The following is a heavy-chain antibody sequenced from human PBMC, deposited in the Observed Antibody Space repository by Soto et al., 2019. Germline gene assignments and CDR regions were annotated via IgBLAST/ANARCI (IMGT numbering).Heavy chain of an antibody. V-gene: IGHV3-30-3*01. D-gene: IGHD3-22*01. CDR2: ISYDGSNK. Sequence: PVGSLRHSCAASGGTFISYAMRWVRQATGKGLEWVAVISYDGSNKYYADSVKGRFTISRDNSKNTLYLQMNSLRAEDTAVYYCARDLRYYDSSGYPRAYWGQGTLVTVSS. CDR1: GGTFISYA. J-gene: IGHJ4*02. CDR3: ARDLRYYDSSGYPRAY.